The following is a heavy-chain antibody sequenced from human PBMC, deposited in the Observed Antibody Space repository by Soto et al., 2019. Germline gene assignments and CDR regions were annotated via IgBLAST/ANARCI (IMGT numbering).Heavy chain of an antibody. D-gene: IGHD1-1*01. CDR2: MYYSGDT. Sequence: QVQLQESGPGLVKPSETLFLTCTVSGGSISNYYWVWLRQPPGERLEWIGHMYYSGDTDYNPSLKSRVAISVDTSKNRISLKLNSVTAADTAVYYCARGDWNDYYYNGMDVWGQGTTVIVSS. J-gene: IGHJ6*02. V-gene: IGHV4-59*01. CDR3: ARGDWNDYYYNGMDV. CDR1: GGSISNYY.